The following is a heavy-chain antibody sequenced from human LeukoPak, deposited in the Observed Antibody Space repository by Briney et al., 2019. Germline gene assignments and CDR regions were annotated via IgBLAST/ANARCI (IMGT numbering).Heavy chain of an antibody. CDR2: VSGSGGST. D-gene: IGHD5-12*01. V-gene: IGHV3-23*01. Sequence: GGSLILSCAASGFTFSNYAMNWVRQAPGKGLEWVSTVSGSGGSTYYADSVKGRFTISRDNSKNTLYLQMNSLRAEDTAVYYCARGYSGYDWVDYFDYWGQGTLVTVSS. J-gene: IGHJ4*02. CDR1: GFTFSNYA. CDR3: ARGYSGYDWVDYFDY.